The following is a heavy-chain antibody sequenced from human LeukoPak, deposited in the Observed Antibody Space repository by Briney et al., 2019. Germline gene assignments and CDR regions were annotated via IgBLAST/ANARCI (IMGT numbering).Heavy chain of an antibody. CDR2: INHSGST. CDR3: ARDPLYGSSYAFDI. CDR1: GGSFSGYY. V-gene: IGHV4-34*01. D-gene: IGHD6-6*01. J-gene: IGHJ3*02. Sequence: PSKTLSLTCAVYGGSFSGYYWSWIRQPPGKGLEWIGEINHSGSTNYNPSLKSRVTISVDTSKNQFSLKLSSVTAADTAVYYCARDPLYGSSYAFDIWGRGTMVTVSS.